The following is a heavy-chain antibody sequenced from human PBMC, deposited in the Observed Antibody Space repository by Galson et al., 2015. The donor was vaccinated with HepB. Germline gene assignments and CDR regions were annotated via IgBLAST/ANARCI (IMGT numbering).Heavy chain of an antibody. CDR2: ISYDGSNK. CDR3: ARDGSSSWYRGKYFDY. V-gene: IGHV3-30-3*01. J-gene: IGHJ4*02. CDR1: GFTFSSYA. D-gene: IGHD6-13*01. Sequence: SLRLSCAASGFTFSSYAMHWVRQAPGKGLEWVAVISYDGSNKYYADSVKGRFTISRDNSKNTLYLQMNSLRAEDTGVYYCARDGSSSWYRGKYFDYWGQGTLVTVSS.